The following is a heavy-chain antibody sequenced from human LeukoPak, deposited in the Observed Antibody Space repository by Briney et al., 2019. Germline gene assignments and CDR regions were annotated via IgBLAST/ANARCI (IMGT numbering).Heavy chain of an antibody. Sequence: PGGSLRLSCAASGFTFSDYYMSWIRQAPGKALEWVSYVSSGSSTIYYADSVKGRFTVSRDNGKRSLYLHMNSLRAEDTAMYYCARRSSLTLDAFDIWGQGTMVTVSS. D-gene: IGHD6-6*01. CDR2: VSSGSSTI. J-gene: IGHJ3*02. CDR1: GFTFSDYY. CDR3: ARRSSLTLDAFDI. V-gene: IGHV3-11*04.